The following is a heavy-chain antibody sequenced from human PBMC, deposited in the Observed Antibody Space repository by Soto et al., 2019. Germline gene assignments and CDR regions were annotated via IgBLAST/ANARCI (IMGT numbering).Heavy chain of an antibody. CDR1: GGSISSGGYY. D-gene: IGHD1-26*01. CDR3: ARVWGLQFLRGPKAGWFDP. J-gene: IGHJ5*02. CDR2: IYYSGST. Sequence: QVQLQESGPGLVKPSQTLSLTCTVSGGSISSGGYYWSWIRQHPGKGLEWIGYIYYSGSTYYNPSLKSRVTISVDTSKNQFSLKLSSVTAADTAVYYCARVWGLQFLRGPKAGWFDPWGQGTLVTVSS. V-gene: IGHV4-31*03.